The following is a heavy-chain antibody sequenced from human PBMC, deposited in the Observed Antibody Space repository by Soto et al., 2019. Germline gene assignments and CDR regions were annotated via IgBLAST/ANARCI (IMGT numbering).Heavy chain of an antibody. CDR2: IWYDGSNK. V-gene: IGHV3-33*01. Sequence: QVQLVESGGGVVQPGRSLRLSCAATGFTFSSYGMHWVRQAPGKGLEWVAVIWYDGSNKYYADSVKGRFTISRDNSKNTLYLQMNSLRAEDTAVYYCARFLDYYYSSGLDYWGQGTLVTVSS. CDR1: GFTFSSYG. D-gene: IGHD3-22*01. CDR3: ARFLDYYYSSGLDY. J-gene: IGHJ4*02.